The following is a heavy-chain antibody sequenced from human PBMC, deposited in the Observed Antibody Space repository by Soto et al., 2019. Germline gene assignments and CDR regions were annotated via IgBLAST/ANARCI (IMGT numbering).Heavy chain of an antibody. V-gene: IGHV4-59*01. CDR3: ASSNIAAAGFYYYGMDV. D-gene: IGHD6-13*01. Sequence: PATRSLAWTVSAGAIGSDSWLWIRPPPGKGLEWIGYIYYSGSTNYNPSLKSRVTISVDTSKNQFSLKLSSVTAADTAVYYCASSNIAAAGFYYYGMDVWGRGTTVT. J-gene: IGHJ6*02. CDR1: AGAIGSDS. CDR2: IYYSGST.